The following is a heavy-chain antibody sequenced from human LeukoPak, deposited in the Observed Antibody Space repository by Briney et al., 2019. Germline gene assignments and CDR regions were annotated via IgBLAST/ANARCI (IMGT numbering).Heavy chain of an antibody. CDR2: INTNTGNP. J-gene: IGHJ4*02. V-gene: IGHV7-4-1*02. Sequence: ASVKVSCKASGYTFTSYAMNWVRQAPGQGLEWMGWINTNTGNPTYAQGFTGRFVFSLDTSVSTTYLQISSLKAEDTAVYFCARDLRSSGSFYPFDYWGQGTLVTVSS. CDR3: ARDLRSSGSFYPFDY. CDR1: GYTFTSYA. D-gene: IGHD1-26*01.